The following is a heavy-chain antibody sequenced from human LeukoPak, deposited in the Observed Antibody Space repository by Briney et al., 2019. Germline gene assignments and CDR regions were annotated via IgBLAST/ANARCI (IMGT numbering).Heavy chain of an antibody. V-gene: IGHV1-8*01. J-gene: IGHJ5*02. Sequence: ASVKVSCKASGYTFTSYESNWLRQATGQGLEWMGWMNPLTGNTGYAQKFQGRATMTRNSSISTPYMDLNSLRVEHRPGYKLPRGSGWGTRDRVLDPWGQGTLVTVSP. CDR1: GYTFTSYE. D-gene: IGHD6-19*01. CDR2: MNPLTGNT. CDR3: PRGSGWGTRDRVLDP.